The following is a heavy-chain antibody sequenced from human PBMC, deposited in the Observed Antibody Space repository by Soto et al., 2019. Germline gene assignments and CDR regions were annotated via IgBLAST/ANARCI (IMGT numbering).Heavy chain of an antibody. CDR2: IYYSGST. Sequence: SETLCLTWTVSGGSISSYYWSWIRQPPGKGLEWIGYIYYSGSTNYNPSLKSRVTISVDTSKNQLSLKLSSVTAADTAVYYCARRYGYYFDYWGQGTLVTVSS. D-gene: IGHD4-17*01. V-gene: IGHV4-59*08. CDR3: ARRYGYYFDY. CDR1: GGSISSYY. J-gene: IGHJ4*02.